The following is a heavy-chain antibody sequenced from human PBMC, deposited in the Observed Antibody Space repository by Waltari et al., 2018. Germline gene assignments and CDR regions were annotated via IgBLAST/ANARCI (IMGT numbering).Heavy chain of an antibody. CDR2: IYYSGST. D-gene: IGHD3-3*01. CDR3: ARHLGISGFWMALDD. Sequence: QLQLQESGPGLVKPSETLSLTCTVSVGSISSSSYYWGWIRQPPGKGLELIGSIYYSGSTYYNPSLKSRVTISVDTSKNQFSLKLSSGTAADTAVYYCARHLGISGFWMALDDWGQGTLVTVSS. CDR1: VGSISSSSYY. V-gene: IGHV4-39*01. J-gene: IGHJ4*02.